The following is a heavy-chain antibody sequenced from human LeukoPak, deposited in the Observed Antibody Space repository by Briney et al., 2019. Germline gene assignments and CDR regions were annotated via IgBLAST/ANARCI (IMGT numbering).Heavy chain of an antibody. Sequence: PSETLPLTCTVSGGSISSYYWSWIRQPPGKGLEWIGYIYYSGSTNYNPSLKSRVTISVDTSKNQFSLKLSSVTAADTAVYYCARHLKGWDYGFPYFNYWGQGTLVTVSS. V-gene: IGHV4-59*08. D-gene: IGHD4-17*01. CDR2: IYYSGST. CDR1: GGSISSYY. CDR3: ARHLKGWDYGFPYFNY. J-gene: IGHJ4*02.